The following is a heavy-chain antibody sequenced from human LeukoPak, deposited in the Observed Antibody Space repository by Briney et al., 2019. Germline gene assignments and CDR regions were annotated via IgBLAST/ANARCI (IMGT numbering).Heavy chain of an antibody. CDR2: ISSSGSTI. CDR3: ARGGEQWLVGGAFDY. V-gene: IGHV3-48*03. J-gene: IGHJ4*02. D-gene: IGHD6-19*01. Sequence: GGSVRLSCAASGFTFSSYEMNWVRQAPGKGLEWVSYISSSGSTIYYADSVKGRFTISRDNAKNSLYLQMNSLRAEDTAVYYCARGGEQWLVGGAFDYWGQGTLVTVSS. CDR1: GFTFSSYE.